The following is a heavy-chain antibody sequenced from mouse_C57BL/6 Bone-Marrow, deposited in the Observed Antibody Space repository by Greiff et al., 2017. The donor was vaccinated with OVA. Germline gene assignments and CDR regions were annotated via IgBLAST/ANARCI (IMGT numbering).Heavy chain of an antibody. CDR2: IDPEDGDT. CDR1: GFNIKDYY. CDR3: TELGLEAWFAY. D-gene: IGHD4-1*01. J-gene: IGHJ3*01. V-gene: IGHV14-1*01. Sequence: EVQLQQSGAELVRPGASVKLSCTASGFNIKDYYMHWVKQRPEQGLEWIGRIDPEDGDTEYAPKFQGKATMTADTSSNTAYLQLSSLTSEDTAVYYCTELGLEAWFAYWGQGTLVTVSA.